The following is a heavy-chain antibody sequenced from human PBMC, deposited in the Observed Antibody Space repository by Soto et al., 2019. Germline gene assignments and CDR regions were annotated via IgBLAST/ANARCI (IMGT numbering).Heavy chain of an antibody. V-gene: IGHV4-59*01. Sequence: SETLSLTCTVSGGSIRRYYWSWIRQPPGKGLEWIGYIYNGETTKYNPSLKSRVTISVDTSKNQFSLKLNPVTAADTAVYFCAYGGSLGPLDYCGRGLLVTVSS. CDR3: AYGGSLGPLDY. CDR2: IYNGETT. CDR1: GGSIRRYY. D-gene: IGHD4-17*01. J-gene: IGHJ4*02.